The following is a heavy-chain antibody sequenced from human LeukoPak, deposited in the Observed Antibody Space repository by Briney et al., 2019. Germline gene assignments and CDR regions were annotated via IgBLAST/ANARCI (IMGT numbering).Heavy chain of an antibody. D-gene: IGHD6-13*01. CDR3: ASLGAAGTDY. Sequence: PGGSLRLSCAASGFTFSTYAMSWVRQAPGKGLEWVSVIYSDGNTYYADSVKGRFTISRDNSKNTLYLQMNSLRAEDTAVYYCASLGAAGTDYWGQGTLVTVSS. CDR2: IYSDGNT. V-gene: IGHV3-53*01. J-gene: IGHJ4*02. CDR1: GFTFSTYA.